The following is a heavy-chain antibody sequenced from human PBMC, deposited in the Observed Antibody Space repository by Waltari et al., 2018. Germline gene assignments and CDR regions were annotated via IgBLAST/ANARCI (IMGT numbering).Heavy chain of an antibody. V-gene: IGHV3-13*01. D-gene: IGHD3-10*01. CDR2: TDSGGDT. CDR3: TRWNPYYVAFDM. CDR1: EITFSTDD. J-gene: IGHJ3*02. Sequence: EVQLAESGGDLVQPGGSLSLSCAAHEITFSTDDIHWVRRRPGRGLEWVSVTDSGGDTYYVASVKGRFTVSRENAKKSLYLQMNSLRAEDTAVYYCTRWNPYYVAFDMWGQGTMVTVSS.